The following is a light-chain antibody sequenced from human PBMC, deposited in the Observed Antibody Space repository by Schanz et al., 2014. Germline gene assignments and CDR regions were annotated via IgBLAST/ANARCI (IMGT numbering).Light chain of an antibody. Sequence: EIVMTQSPATLSVSPGERATLSCRASQSVSSNLAWYQQKPGQAPRLLIYGASTRATGIPARFSGSGSGTEFTLTISSLQSEDFATYYCQQYNSYLWTFGQGTKVEIK. V-gene: IGKV3-15*01. CDR1: QSVSSN. J-gene: IGKJ1*01. CDR2: GAS. CDR3: QQYNSYLWT.